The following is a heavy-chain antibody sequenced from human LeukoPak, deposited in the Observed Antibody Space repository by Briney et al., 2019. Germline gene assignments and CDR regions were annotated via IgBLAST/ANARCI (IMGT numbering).Heavy chain of an antibody. V-gene: IGHV1-18*01. CDR3: AREDCSGGSCYSLSLTPVFHVFDI. Sequence: ASVKVSCKASGYAFTSYGISWVRQAHGQGLEWMGWISAYNGNTNYAPKLQGRVTMTTDTSTSTAYMELRSLRSDDTAVYYCAREDCSGGSCYSLSLTPVFHVFDIWGQGTMVTVSS. CDR1: GYAFTSYG. CDR2: ISAYNGNT. J-gene: IGHJ3*02. D-gene: IGHD2-15*01.